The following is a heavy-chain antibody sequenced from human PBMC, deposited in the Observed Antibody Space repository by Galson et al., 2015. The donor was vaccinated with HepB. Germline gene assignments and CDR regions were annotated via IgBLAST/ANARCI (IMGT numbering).Heavy chain of an antibody. CDR2: ISSSSSYI. CDR1: GFTFSSYS. Sequence: SLRLSCAASGFTFSSYSMNWVRQAPGKGLEWVSSISSSSSYIYYADSVKGRFTISRDNAKNSLYLQMNSLRAEDTAVYYCAREVVGAIDWFDPWGQGTLVTVSS. CDR3: AREVVGAIDWFDP. J-gene: IGHJ5*02. D-gene: IGHD1-26*01. V-gene: IGHV3-21*01.